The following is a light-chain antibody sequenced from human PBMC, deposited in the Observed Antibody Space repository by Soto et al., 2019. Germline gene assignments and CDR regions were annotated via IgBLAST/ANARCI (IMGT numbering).Light chain of an antibody. CDR1: QSVLYSSNNKNY. CDR3: QQYYTTPWT. J-gene: IGKJ1*01. CDR2: WAS. V-gene: IGKV4-1*01. Sequence: DIVMIQSPDSLAVSLGEXATINCKSSQSVLYSSNNKNYLAWYQQKPGQPPKALIYWASTRESGVPDRFSGSGSGTDFTLTISSLQAEDVAVYYCQQYYTTPWTFGQGTKVDIK.